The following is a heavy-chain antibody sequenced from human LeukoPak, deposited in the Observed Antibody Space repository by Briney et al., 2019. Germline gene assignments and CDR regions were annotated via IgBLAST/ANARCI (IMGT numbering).Heavy chain of an antibody. J-gene: IGHJ4*02. V-gene: IGHV3-23*01. CDR3: AKRLSYFDN. CDR1: GFTFSSYA. Sequence: PGGSLRLSCAASGFTFSSYAMSWVRQAPGKGLEWVSAISGSGGRTSYADSVKGRYTISRDNSKNTMYLQRNSVRAEVTSLEYCAKRLSYFDNCGQETLVTVSS. D-gene: IGHD6-25*01. CDR2: ISGSGGRT.